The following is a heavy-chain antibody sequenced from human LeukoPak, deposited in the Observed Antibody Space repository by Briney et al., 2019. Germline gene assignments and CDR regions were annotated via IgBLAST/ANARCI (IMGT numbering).Heavy chain of an antibody. Sequence: ASVKVSCKASGGTFSSYAISWVRQAPGQGLEWMGGIIPIFGTANYAQKFQGRVTITTDESTSTAYMELSSLRSGDTAVYYCARVRLRFLEWLFIDYWGQGTLVTVSS. CDR3: ARVRLRFLEWLFIDY. V-gene: IGHV1-69*05. CDR1: GGTFSSYA. J-gene: IGHJ4*02. D-gene: IGHD3-3*01. CDR2: IIPIFGTA.